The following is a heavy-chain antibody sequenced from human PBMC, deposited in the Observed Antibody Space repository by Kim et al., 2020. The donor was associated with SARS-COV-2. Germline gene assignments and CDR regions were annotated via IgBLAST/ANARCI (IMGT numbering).Heavy chain of an antibody. D-gene: IGHD3-10*01. CDR1: GFTFSSYT. J-gene: IGHJ6*02. V-gene: IGHV3-21*01. Sequence: GGSLRLSCAASGFTFSSYTMNWVRQAPGKGLEWVSSISCSSSNIYYADSVKGRFTISRDNSKNTLYLQMNSLRAEDTALYYCARDPRPGPRGVTYSYYGIDVWGQGTLVTVSS. CDR3: ARDPRPGPRGVTYSYYGIDV. CDR2: ISCSSSNI.